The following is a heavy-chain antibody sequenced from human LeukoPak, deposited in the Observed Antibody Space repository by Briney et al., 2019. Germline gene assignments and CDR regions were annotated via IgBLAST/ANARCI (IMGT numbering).Heavy chain of an antibody. CDR3: ASAEPRYCSGGSCYSVSGYYYYGMDV. Sequence: PSETLSLTCTVSGGSISSSSYYWGWIRQPPGKGLEWIGSIYYSGSTYYNPSLKSRVTISVDTSKNQFSLKLGSVTAADTAVYYCASAEPRYCSGGSCYSVSGYYYYGMDVWGQGTTVTVSS. CDR1: GGSISSSSYY. J-gene: IGHJ6*02. CDR2: IYYSGST. V-gene: IGHV4-39*01. D-gene: IGHD2-15*01.